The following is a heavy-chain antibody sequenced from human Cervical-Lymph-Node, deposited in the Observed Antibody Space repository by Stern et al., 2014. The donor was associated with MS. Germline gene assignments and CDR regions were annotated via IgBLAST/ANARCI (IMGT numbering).Heavy chain of an antibody. CDR3: AAGPITGRFDP. D-gene: IGHD3-16*01. CDR1: GFTFTSSA. J-gene: IGHJ5*02. Sequence: QLVESGPEVKKPGTSVKVSCKASGFTFTSSAVQWLRQARGQRLEWIGWIVVGSGNTNYAQKFQERVTITRDMSTSTAYMELSSLRSEDTAVYYCAAGPITGRFDPWGQGTLVTVSS. CDR2: IVVGSGNT. V-gene: IGHV1-58*01.